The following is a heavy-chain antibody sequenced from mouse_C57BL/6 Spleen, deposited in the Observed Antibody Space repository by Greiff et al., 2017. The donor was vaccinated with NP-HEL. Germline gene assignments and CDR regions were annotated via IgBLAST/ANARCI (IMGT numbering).Heavy chain of an antibody. CDR1: GYTFTSYG. CDR2: IYPRSGNT. J-gene: IGHJ1*03. CDR3: ARGGYYDYGYWYFDG. V-gene: IGHV1-81*01. D-gene: IGHD2-4*01. Sequence: QVQLQQSGAELARPGASVKLSCKASGYTFTSYGISWVKQRPGQGLEWIGEIYPRSGNTYYNEKFKGKATLTADKSSSTAYMELSSLTSEDSAVYFCARGGYYDYGYWYFDGWGTAATVTVAS.